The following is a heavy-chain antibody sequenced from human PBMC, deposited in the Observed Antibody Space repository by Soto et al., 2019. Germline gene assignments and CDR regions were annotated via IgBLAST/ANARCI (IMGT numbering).Heavy chain of an antibody. Sequence: SETLSLTCTVSGGSIGSYYWSWIRQPPGKGLEWIGYIYYSGSTNYNPSLKSRVTISVDTSKNQFSLKLSSVTAADTAVYYCAGDQCTRWYGDYYYGMDVWGQGTTVTVSS. D-gene: IGHD6-13*01. V-gene: IGHV4-59*01. CDR2: IYYSGST. CDR1: GGSIGSYY. CDR3: AGDQCTRWYGDYYYGMDV. J-gene: IGHJ6*02.